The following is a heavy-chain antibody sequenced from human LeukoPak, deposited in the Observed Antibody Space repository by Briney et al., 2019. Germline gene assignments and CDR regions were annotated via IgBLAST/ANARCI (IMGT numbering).Heavy chain of an antibody. D-gene: IGHD4-17*01. CDR3: ARDFGGDYPYDAFDI. Sequence: GGSLRLSCAASGFSFRNYAMSWVRQVPGKGLDWLSSISSSGNTKYYADSVKGRLTISRDNSKNTLYLQMNSLRAEDTAVYYCARDFGGDYPYDAFDIWGQGTMVTVSS. CDR1: GFSFRNYA. J-gene: IGHJ3*02. V-gene: IGHV3-23*01. CDR2: ISSSGNTK.